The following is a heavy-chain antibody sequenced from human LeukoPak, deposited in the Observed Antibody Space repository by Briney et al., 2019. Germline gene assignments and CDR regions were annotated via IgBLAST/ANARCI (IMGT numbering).Heavy chain of an antibody. J-gene: IGHJ4*02. D-gene: IGHD1-20*01. CDR2: TKQDGSGK. V-gene: IGHV3-7*01. CDR3: ARENYNWNPDQGYKVFDY. CDR1: GFAFRNFW. Sequence: PGGSLRLSCAASGFAFRNFWMSWVRQAPGKGLEVGANTKQDGSGKYYVDSVEGRFTVSRDNAKNSLYLQMNSQRAEDTAVYYCARENYNWNPDQGYKVFDYWGQGILVTVSS.